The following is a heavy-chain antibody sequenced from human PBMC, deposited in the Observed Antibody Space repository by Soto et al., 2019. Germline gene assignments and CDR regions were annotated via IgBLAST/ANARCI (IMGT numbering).Heavy chain of an antibody. J-gene: IGHJ4*02. CDR3: ARDPEEGLTTVGNSGYFSADY. CDR1: GGTFSSYA. Sequence: QVQLVQSGAEVKKPGSSVKVSCKASGGTFSSYAISWVRQAPGQGLEWMGGIIPIFGTANYAQKFQGRVTITADKSTSTAYMELSSLRSEDTTVYYCARDPEEGLTTVGNSGYFSADYWGQGTLVTVSS. V-gene: IGHV1-69*06. D-gene: IGHD5-12*01. CDR2: IIPIFGTA.